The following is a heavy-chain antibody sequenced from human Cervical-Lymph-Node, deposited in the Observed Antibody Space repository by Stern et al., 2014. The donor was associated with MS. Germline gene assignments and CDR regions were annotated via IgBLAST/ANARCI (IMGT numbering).Heavy chain of an antibody. CDR2: VIPLVGTA. J-gene: IGHJ4*02. CDR1: GGTFGNYA. V-gene: IGHV1-69*06. CDR3: ATDPPLLKKAETNAY. D-gene: IGHD1-1*01. Sequence: VHLVESGTEVKKPGSSVKVSCKASGGTFGNYAFSWVRQAPGQGLECMGGVIPLVGTANYAQKFQGRVTISADKSTSTLYMDLRSLRSEDTAVYFCATDPPLLKKAETNAYWGQGTLVTVSS.